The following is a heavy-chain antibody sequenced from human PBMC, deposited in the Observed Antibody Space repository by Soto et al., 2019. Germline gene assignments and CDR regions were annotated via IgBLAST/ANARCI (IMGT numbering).Heavy chain of an antibody. CDR1: SVSNAW. CDR2: IKSKTDGGTT. Sequence: SVSNAWMNWVRQAPGKGLEWVGRIKSKTDGGTTDYAAPVKGRFTISRDDSKNTLYLQMNSLKTEDTAVYYCTTDPGIGDAFDIWGQGTMVTVSS. CDR3: TTDPGIGDAFDI. D-gene: IGHD3-10*01. V-gene: IGHV3-15*07. J-gene: IGHJ3*02.